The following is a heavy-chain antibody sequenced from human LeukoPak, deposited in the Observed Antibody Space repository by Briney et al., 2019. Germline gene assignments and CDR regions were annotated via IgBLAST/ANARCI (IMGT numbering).Heavy chain of an antibody. V-gene: IGHV3-30*04. CDR3: ARDLRIVGAKLDY. CDR1: GFTFSSYA. D-gene: IGHD1-26*01. CDR2: ISYDGSNK. Sequence: GGSLRLSCAASGFTFSSYAMHWVRQAPGKGLEWVAVISYDGSNKYYADSVKGRFIISRDNSKNTLYLQMNSLRAEDTAVYYCARDLRIVGAKLDYWGQGTLVTVSS. J-gene: IGHJ4*02.